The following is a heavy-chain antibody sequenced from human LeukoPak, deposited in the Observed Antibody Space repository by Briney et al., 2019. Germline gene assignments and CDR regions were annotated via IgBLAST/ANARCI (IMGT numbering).Heavy chain of an antibody. CDR3: AATTMVRGVIIHYYGMTS. Sequence: GTSVKVSCKASGFTFTSSAVQWVRQARGQRLEWIGWIVVGSGNTNYAQKFQERVTITRDMSTSTAYMELSSLRSEDTAVYYCAATTMVRGVIIHYYGMTSGAKGPRSPSPQ. CDR2: IVVGSGNT. J-gene: IGHJ6*04. D-gene: IGHD3-10*01. CDR1: GFTFTSSA. V-gene: IGHV1-58*01.